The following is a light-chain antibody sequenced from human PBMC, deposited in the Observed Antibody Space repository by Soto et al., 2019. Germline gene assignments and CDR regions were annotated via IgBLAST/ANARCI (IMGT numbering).Light chain of an antibody. V-gene: IGKV3-20*01. CDR1: QRVSSSY. CDR3: QQYGSSPRT. J-gene: IGKJ1*01. CDR2: GAS. Sequence: EIVLTQSPGTLSLSPGERATLSCRASQRVSSSYLAWYQQKPGQAPRLLIYGASRRATGIPDRFSGSGSGTDFTLTISSLEPEDFAVYYCQQYGSSPRTFGQGTKVEVK.